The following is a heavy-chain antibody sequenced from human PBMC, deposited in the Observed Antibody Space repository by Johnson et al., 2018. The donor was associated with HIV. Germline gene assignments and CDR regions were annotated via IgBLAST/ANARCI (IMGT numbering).Heavy chain of an antibody. V-gene: IGHV3-30*03. Sequence: QMLLVESGGGVVQPGRSLRLSCAASGFTFSSYGMHWVRQAPGKGLEWVAVISYDGSNKYYADSVKGRFTISRDNSKNTLYLQMNSLRAEDTAVFYCASLAPGLLPNDAFDIWGQGTMVTVSS. D-gene: IGHD2-15*01. CDR1: GFTFSSYG. CDR2: ISYDGSNK. CDR3: ASLAPGLLPNDAFDI. J-gene: IGHJ3*02.